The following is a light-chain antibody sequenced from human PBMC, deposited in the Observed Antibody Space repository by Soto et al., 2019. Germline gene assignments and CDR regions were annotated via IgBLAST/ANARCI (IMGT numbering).Light chain of an antibody. CDR3: QQYNNWPPIT. J-gene: IGKJ5*01. CDR2: GAS. Sequence: EFVLTQSPCTLSLSPGERATLSCRASQTVRNNYLAWYQQKPGQAPRLLIYGASTRATGIPARFSGSGSGTGFTLTISSLQSEDFAVYYCQQYNNWPPITFGQGTRLEIK. CDR1: QTVRNN. V-gene: IGKV3D-15*01.